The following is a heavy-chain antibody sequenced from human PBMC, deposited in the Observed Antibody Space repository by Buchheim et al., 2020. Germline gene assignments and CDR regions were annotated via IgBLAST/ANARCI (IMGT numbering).Heavy chain of an antibody. CDR3: ARARFLEWLFSPPGYGMDV. D-gene: IGHD3-3*01. CDR1: GYSFTSYW. J-gene: IGHJ6*02. Sequence: EVQLVQSGAEVKKPGESLKISCKGSGYSFTSYWIGWVRQMPGKGLEWMGIIYPGDSDTRYSPSFQGQVTISADKSISTAYPQWSSLKASDTARYYGARARFLEWLFSPPGYGMDVWGQGTT. CDR2: IYPGDSDT. V-gene: IGHV5-51*03.